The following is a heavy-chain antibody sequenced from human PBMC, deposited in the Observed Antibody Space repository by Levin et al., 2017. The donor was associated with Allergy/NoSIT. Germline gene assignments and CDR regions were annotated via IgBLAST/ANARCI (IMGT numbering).Heavy chain of an antibody. CDR1: GGSFITSSYF. J-gene: IGHJ4*02. CDR2: IYYSGTT. Sequence: SSETLSLTCTVSGGSFITSSYFWAWIRQPPGKGLEWLGSIYYSGTTYYNPSLKSRLTISIDTSTNQFSPKLRSVTAADTAVYYCARHTALLWFEELVFDSWGQGNLVAVSS. D-gene: IGHD3-10*01. V-gene: IGHV4-39*01. CDR3: ARHTALLWFEELVFDS.